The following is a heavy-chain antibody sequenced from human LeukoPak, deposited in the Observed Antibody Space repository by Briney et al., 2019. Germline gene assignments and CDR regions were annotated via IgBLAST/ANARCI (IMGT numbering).Heavy chain of an antibody. CDR1: GFTFSSYA. D-gene: IGHD3-16*01. Sequence: GGSLRLSCAASGFTFSSYAMNWVRQAPGKGLEWVSNISGRGGSTYYADSVKGRFTISRDNSKNTLYLQMNSLRAEDTAVYYCARGAAWAFDIWGQGTMVTVSS. V-gene: IGHV3-23*01. J-gene: IGHJ3*02. CDR3: ARGAAWAFDI. CDR2: ISGRGGST.